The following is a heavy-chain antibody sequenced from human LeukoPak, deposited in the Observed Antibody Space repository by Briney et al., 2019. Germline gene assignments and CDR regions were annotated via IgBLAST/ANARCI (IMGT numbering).Heavy chain of an antibody. CDR2: ISSSGTAI. D-gene: IGHD3-10*01. V-gene: IGHV3-48*03. Sequence: GGSLRLSCAASGFTFSSYDMNWVRQAPGKGLEWVSYISSSGTAIYYADSVQGRFTMSTANAKNSLYLQMNSLRDEDTAVYYGARSVVRGVIALDYWGQGTLVTVSS. CDR3: ARSVVRGVIALDY. CDR1: GFTFSSYD. J-gene: IGHJ4*02.